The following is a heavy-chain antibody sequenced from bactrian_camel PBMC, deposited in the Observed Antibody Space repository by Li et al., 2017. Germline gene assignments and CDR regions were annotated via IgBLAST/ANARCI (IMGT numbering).Heavy chain of an antibody. J-gene: IGHJ4*01. Sequence: HVQLVESGGGSVQAGGSLRLSCTHSGYISSRHCMGWYRQAPGNACNLVSSISSDGRAWYDDSVKGRFTISRDYAKNTVYLQMNSLKPDDTAVYYCAQDRGAWSYGGGCDWSQGTQVTVS. CDR2: ISSDGRA. D-gene: IGHD6*01. V-gene: IGHV3S53*01. CDR1: GYISSRHC. CDR3: AQDRGAWSYGGGCD.